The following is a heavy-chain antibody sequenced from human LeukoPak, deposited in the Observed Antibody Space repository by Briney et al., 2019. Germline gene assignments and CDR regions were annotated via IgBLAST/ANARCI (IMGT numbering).Heavy chain of an antibody. CDR2: TYYRSEWYN. CDR1: GDSVSGDSAA. Sequence: SQTLSLTCAISGDSVSGDSAAWNWIRQSPSRDLEWLGRTYYRSEWYNDYAVSMKSRISINPDTSKNQFSLQLSSVTPEDTAVYYCARDRVGWAREPHLDYWGQGTLVTVSS. D-gene: IGHD6-19*01. J-gene: IGHJ4*02. V-gene: IGHV6-1*01. CDR3: ARDRVGWAREPHLDY.